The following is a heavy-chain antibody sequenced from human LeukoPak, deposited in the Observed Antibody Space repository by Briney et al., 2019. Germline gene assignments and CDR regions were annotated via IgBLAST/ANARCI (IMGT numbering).Heavy chain of an antibody. Sequence: SQTLSLTCSVSGGSISGSRYYWGWIRQPPAKGLEWVATVNDGGSALYNPSLRSRTTISVHTSKNHFSLRLTSVTAADTAVYYCAREPDAWGQGTLVTVSS. J-gene: IGHJ5*02. CDR2: VNDGGSA. CDR1: GGSISGSRYY. V-gene: IGHV4-39*07. CDR3: AREPDA.